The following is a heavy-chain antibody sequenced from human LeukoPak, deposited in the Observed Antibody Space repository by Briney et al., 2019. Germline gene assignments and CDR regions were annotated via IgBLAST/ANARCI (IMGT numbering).Heavy chain of an antibody. CDR1: GYTFTSYD. CDR2: MNPNSGNT. J-gene: IGHJ5*02. V-gene: IGHV1-8*01. CDR3: ARDLANYYIRERFDP. Sequence: ASVKASCKASGYTFTSYDIKWVRQATGQGLEWMGWMNPNSGNTGYAQKFQGRVTMTRNTSINTAYMELSSLTSEDTAVYYCARDLANYYIRERFDPWGQGTRVTVSS. D-gene: IGHD3-9*01.